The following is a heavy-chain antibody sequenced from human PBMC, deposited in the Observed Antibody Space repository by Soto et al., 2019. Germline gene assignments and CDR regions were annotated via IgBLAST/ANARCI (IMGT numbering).Heavy chain of an antibody. J-gene: IGHJ3*01. V-gene: IGHV4-59*01. D-gene: IGHD1-26*01. Sequence: QVQLQESGPGLVKPSETLSLTCTVSGGSISSYYWSWIRQPPGKGLEWIGYIYYSGSTNYNPSLKSRVTISVHTSKSQFSRRLGCVTAAGTGVYYCARVWGGAFDFWGQGTMVTVSS. CDR1: GGSISSYY. CDR2: IYYSGST. CDR3: ARVWGGAFDF.